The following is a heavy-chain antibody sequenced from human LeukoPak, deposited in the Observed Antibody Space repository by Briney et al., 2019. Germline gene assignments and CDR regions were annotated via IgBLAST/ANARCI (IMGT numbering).Heavy chain of an antibody. CDR3: AREAVTIADHFDY. V-gene: IGHV4-39*07. CDR2: IYYSGST. J-gene: IGHJ4*02. D-gene: IGHD4-17*01. CDR1: GGSISSSSYY. Sequence: SETLSLTCTVSGGSISSSSYYWGWIRQPPVKGLEWIGSIYYSGSTYYNPSLKSRVTISVDTSKNQFSLKLSSVTAADTAVYYCAREAVTIADHFDYWGQGTLVTVSS.